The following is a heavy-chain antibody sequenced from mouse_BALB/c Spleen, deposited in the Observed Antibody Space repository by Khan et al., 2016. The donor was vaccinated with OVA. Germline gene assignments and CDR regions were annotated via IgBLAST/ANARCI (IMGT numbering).Heavy chain of an antibody. D-gene: IGHD1-2*01. CDR2: ISYSGST. J-gene: IGHJ2*01. CDR1: GYSITSGYG. V-gene: IGHV3-2*02. CDR3: ARTARIKY. Sequence: VQLKESGPGLVKPSQSLSLTCTVTGYSITSGYGWNWIRQFPGNKLEWMGYISYSGSTNYNPSLKSRISINRASSKNQFFLQLNSVTTEDTATYSCARTARIKYWGQGTTLTVSS.